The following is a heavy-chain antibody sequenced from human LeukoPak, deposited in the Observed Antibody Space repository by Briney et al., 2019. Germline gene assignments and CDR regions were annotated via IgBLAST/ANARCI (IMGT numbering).Heavy chain of an antibody. V-gene: IGHV3-9*01. D-gene: IGHD3-9*01. Sequence: GRSLGLSCAASGFTFDDYAMHWVRQAPGKGLEWVSGISWNSGSIGYADSVKGRFTISRDNAKNSLYLQMNSLRAEDTALYYCAKGDYDILTGYFDYWGQGTLVTVSS. CDR2: ISWNSGSI. CDR1: GFTFDDYA. J-gene: IGHJ4*02. CDR3: AKGDYDILTGYFDY.